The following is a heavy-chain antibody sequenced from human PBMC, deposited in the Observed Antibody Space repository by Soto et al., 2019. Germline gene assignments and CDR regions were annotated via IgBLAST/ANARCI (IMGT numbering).Heavy chain of an antibody. J-gene: IGHJ4*02. CDR1: GFIFSSYT. D-gene: IGHD4-17*01. V-gene: IGHV3-21*04. CDR3: AREDYAGASPRFDY. CDR2: ISSSSSNI. Sequence: EVLLVESGGGLVKPGGSLRLSCAASGFIFSSYTMAWVRQAPGKGLEWVSSISSSSSNIEYADSVKGRLSVSRDNANNSLFLQINTLRAEDTAIYYCAREDYAGASPRFDYWGLGALVTVSS.